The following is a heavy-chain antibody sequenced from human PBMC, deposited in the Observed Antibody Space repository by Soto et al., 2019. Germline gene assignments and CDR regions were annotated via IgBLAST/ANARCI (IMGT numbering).Heavy chain of an antibody. CDR1: GGSFSGYY. D-gene: IGHD1-26*01. J-gene: IGHJ4*02. CDR2: INHSGST. Sequence: SETLSLTCAVYGGSFSGYYWSWIRQPPGKGLEWIGEINHSGSTNYNPSLKSRVTISVDTSKNQFSLKLSSVTAADTAVYYCARTWELLPFDYWGQGTLVTVSS. CDR3: ARTWELLPFDY. V-gene: IGHV4-34*01.